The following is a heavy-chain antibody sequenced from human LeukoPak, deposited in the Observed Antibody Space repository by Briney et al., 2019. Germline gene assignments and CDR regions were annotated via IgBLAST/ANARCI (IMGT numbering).Heavy chain of an antibody. CDR2: ISYDGSNK. V-gene: IGHV3-30*04. D-gene: IGHD3-10*01. Sequence: TGGSLRLSCAASGFTFSSYAMHWVRQAPGKGLEWVAVISYDGSNKYYADSVKGRFTISRDNSKNTLYLQMNSLRAEDTAVYYCARVYYGSGSYSFDYWGQGTLVTVSS. CDR3: ARVYYGSGSYSFDY. J-gene: IGHJ4*02. CDR1: GFTFSSYA.